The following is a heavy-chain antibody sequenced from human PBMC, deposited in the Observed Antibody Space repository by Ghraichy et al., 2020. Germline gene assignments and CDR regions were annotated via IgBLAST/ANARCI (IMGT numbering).Heavy chain of an antibody. CDR3: ARGDWVTPRL. J-gene: IGHJ4*02. Sequence: SETLSLTCTVLGYSLANQWWNWIRQPPGKGLEWLGYIYYNANANYNPSLKSRVNISVDTSKNQVFLSLNSVTTADTAVYYCARGDWVTPRLWGQGTLVTVSS. CDR1: GYSLANQW. D-gene: IGHD4-23*01. CDR2: IYYNANA. V-gene: IGHV4-59*11.